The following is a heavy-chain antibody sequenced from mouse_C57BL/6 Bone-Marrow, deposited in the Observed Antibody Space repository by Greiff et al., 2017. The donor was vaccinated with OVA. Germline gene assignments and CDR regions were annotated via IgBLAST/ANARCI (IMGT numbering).Heavy chain of an antibody. CDR1: GFTFSSYA. CDR3: ARVYYYGTIDY. Sequence: DVMLVESGGGLVKPGGSLKLSCAASGFTFSSYAMSWVRQTPEKRLEWVATISDGGSYTYYPDNVKGRFTISRDNAKNNLYLQMSHLKSEDTAMYYGARVYYYGTIDYWGQGTTLTVSS. CDR2: ISDGGSYT. J-gene: IGHJ2*01. V-gene: IGHV5-4*03. D-gene: IGHD1-1*01.